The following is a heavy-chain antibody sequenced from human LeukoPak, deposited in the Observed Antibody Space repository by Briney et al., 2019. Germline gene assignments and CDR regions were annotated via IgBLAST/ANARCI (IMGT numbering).Heavy chain of an antibody. J-gene: IGHJ6*03. CDR1: GGSFSGDY. Sequence: SETLSLTCAVYGGSFSGDYWSWIRQPPGKGLEWIGEINHSGSTNYNPSLKSRVTISVDTSKNQFSLKLSSVTAADTAVYYCASLKIYCSSTSCSSINYYYYYMDVWGKGTTVTVSS. CDR3: ASLKIYCSSTSCSSINYYYYYMDV. V-gene: IGHV4-34*01. D-gene: IGHD2-2*01. CDR2: INHSGST.